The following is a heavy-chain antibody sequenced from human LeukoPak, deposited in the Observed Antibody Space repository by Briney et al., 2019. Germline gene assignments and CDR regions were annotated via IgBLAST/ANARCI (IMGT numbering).Heavy chain of an antibody. CDR2: ISGSGGGT. V-gene: IGHV3-23*01. D-gene: IGHD6-19*01. J-gene: IGHJ4*02. CDR3: ARSSGWQYYFDY. Sequence: LPGGSLRLSCEASGVTFSSYVMSWVRQAPGKGPEWVSGISGSGGGTYYADSVKGRFTISRDNAKNSLYLQMNSLRAEDTAVYYCARSSGWQYYFDYWGQGTLVTVSS. CDR1: GVTFSSYV.